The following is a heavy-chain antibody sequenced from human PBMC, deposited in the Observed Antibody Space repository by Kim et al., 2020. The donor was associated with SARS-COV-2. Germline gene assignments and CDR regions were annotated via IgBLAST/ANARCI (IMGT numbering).Heavy chain of an antibody. D-gene: IGHD3-10*01. CDR3: ARHGYGSGSYYPRSAQTVGMDV. J-gene: IGHJ6*02. CDR2: INHSGST. Sequence: SETLSLTCAVYGGSFSGYYWSWIRQPPGKGLEWIGEINHSGSTNYNPSLKSRVTISVDTSKNQFSLKLSSVTAADTAVYYCARHGYGSGSYYPRSAQTVGMDVWGQGTTVTVSS. V-gene: IGHV4-34*01. CDR1: GGSFSGYY.